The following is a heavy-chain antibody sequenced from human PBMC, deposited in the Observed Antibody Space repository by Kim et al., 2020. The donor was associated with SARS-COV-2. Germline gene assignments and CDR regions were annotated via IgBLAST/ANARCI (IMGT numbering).Heavy chain of an antibody. Sequence: ASVKVSCKASGYIFTTYIIHWVRQAPGQRPEWMGWINAANGNTKYSQKFQGRVIITRDTSASTAYMELGSLRSEDTAVYYCARGPEYSQGIIDYWGQGALVTVSS. V-gene: IGHV1-3*01. CDR2: INAANGNT. J-gene: IGHJ4*02. D-gene: IGHD1-20*01. CDR3: ARGPEYSQGIIDY. CDR1: GYIFTTYI.